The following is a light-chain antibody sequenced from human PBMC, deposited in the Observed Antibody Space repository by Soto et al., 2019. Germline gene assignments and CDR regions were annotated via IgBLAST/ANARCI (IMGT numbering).Light chain of an antibody. J-gene: IGLJ1*01. CDR1: SSDVGGYNY. Sequence: QSVLAQPRSVSGSPGQSVTISCTGTSSDVGGYNYVSWYQQHPGKAPKLMIYDVSKRPSGVPDRFSGSKSGNTASLTISGLQAEDEADYYCCSYAGSYTHGFGTGTKVTVL. V-gene: IGLV2-11*01. CDR2: DVS. CDR3: CSYAGSYTHG.